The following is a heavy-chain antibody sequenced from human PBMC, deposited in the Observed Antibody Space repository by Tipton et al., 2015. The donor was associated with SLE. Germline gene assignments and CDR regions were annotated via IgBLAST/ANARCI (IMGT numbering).Heavy chain of an antibody. J-gene: IGHJ6*02. CDR3: ARGPGAAAILSYYYFYGMDV. D-gene: IGHD6-13*01. CDR2: IYTSGST. Sequence: TLSLTCTVSGGSISSGSYYWSWIRQPAGKGLEWIGHIYTSGSTNYNPSLKSRVTISVDTSKNQFSLKLSSVTAADTAVYYCARGPGAAAILSYYYFYGMDVWGQGTTVTVSS. V-gene: IGHV4-61*09. CDR1: GGSISSGSYY.